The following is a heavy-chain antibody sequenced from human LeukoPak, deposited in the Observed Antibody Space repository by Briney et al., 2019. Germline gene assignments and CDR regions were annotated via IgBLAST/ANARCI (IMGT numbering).Heavy chain of an antibody. J-gene: IGHJ4*02. V-gene: IGHV3-66*01. CDR1: GFTVSSNC. CDR2: IYSGGST. CDR3: ARGLAAYYDFWSGYFDY. Sequence: GGSLRLSCAASGFTVSSNCMSWVRQAPGKGLEWVSVIYSGGSTYYADSVKGRFTISRDNSKNTLYLQMNSLRAEDTAVYYCARGLAAYYDFWSGYFDYWGQGTLVTVSS. D-gene: IGHD3-3*01.